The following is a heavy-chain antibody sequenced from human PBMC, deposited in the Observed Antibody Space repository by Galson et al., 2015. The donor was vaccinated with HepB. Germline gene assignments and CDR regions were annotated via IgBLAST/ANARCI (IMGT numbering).Heavy chain of an antibody. Sequence: SLRLSYEASDFTSSTYRMHSVCPAQGTAMEWEALISYDGSTKYYAHSVKCRFTISRDNSKNTLYLQMNSLRAEDTALYYCAKDPYLYSALAGTMAGFDYWGQGTLVTVSS. D-gene: IGHD6-19*01. CDR3: AKDPYLYSALAGTMAGFDY. CDR1: DFTSSTYR. V-gene: IGHV3-30*18. CDR2: ISYDGSTK. J-gene: IGHJ4*02.